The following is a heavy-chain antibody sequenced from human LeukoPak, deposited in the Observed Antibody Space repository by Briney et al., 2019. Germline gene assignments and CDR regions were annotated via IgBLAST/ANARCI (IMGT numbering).Heavy chain of an antibody. J-gene: IGHJ4*02. Sequence: ASVKVSCKASGYTFTSYGIGWVRQAPGQGLEWMGWISAYNGNTNYAQKLQGRVTMTTDTSTSTAYMELRSQRSDDTPVYYCARDVGIAAAGTSDYWGQGTLVTVSS. D-gene: IGHD6-13*01. CDR3: ARDVGIAAAGTSDY. CDR1: GYTFTSYG. CDR2: ISAYNGNT. V-gene: IGHV1-18*01.